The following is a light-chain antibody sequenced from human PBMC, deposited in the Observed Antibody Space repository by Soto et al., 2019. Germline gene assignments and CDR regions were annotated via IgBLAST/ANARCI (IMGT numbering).Light chain of an antibody. J-gene: IGLJ1*01. Sequence: QSVLTQPASVSGSPGQSITISCTGTSSDVGGYNYASWYQQHPGKAPKLMIYDVTNRPSGVSNRFSGSKSVNTASLTISGLQAEDEADYYCSSYTSSSTYVFGTGTKLTVL. CDR1: SSDVGGYNY. V-gene: IGLV2-14*01. CDR3: SSYTSSSTYV. CDR2: DVT.